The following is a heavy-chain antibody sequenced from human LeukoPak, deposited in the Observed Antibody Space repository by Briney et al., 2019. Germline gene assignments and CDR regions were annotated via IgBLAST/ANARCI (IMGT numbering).Heavy chain of an antibody. CDR2: ISGSGGST. CDR3: AKAPTAYSSGWNWFDP. D-gene: IGHD6-19*01. V-gene: IGHV3-23*01. CDR1: GLSIADYT. Sequence: GGSLRLSCEASGLSIADYTMHWVRQAPGKGLEWVSAISGSGGSTYYADSVKGRFTISRDNSKNTLYLQMNSLRAEDTAVYYCAKAPTAYSSGWNWFDPWGQGTLVTVSS. J-gene: IGHJ5*02.